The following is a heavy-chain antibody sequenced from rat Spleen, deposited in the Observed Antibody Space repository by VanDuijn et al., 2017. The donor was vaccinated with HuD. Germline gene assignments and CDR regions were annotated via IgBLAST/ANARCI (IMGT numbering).Heavy chain of an antibody. J-gene: IGHJ2*01. CDR3: ASGILDF. V-gene: IGHV2-47*01. D-gene: IGHD1-4*01. CDR2: IWNNGGT. CDR1: GFSLTNYG. Sequence: QVQLKESGPGLVQPSQTLSLTCTVSGFSLTNYGVSWIRQPPGKGLEWMGVIWNNGGTDYNSAMKSRLSISRDTSKSQVFLKMNSLQTEDTAMYFCASGILDFWGQGVMVTVSS.